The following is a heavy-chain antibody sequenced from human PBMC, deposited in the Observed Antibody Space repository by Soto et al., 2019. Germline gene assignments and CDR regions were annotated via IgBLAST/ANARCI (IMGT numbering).Heavy chain of an antibody. Sequence: SEILSLTCTVAGGSISSRSYYWGWIRQPPGKGLEWIGSIYYSGSTYYNPSLKSRVTISVDTSKNQFSLKLGSVTAADTAVYYCARGPYYDFWSGYYRRVDWFDPWGQGTLVTVSS. J-gene: IGHJ5*02. CDR2: IYYSGST. V-gene: IGHV4-39*01. CDR3: ARGPYYDFWSGYYRRVDWFDP. D-gene: IGHD3-3*01. CDR1: GGSISSRSYY.